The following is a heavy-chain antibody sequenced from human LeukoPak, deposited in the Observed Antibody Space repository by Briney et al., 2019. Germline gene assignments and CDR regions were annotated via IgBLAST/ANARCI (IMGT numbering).Heavy chain of an antibody. CDR1: GDSVSRGGYY. V-gene: IGHV4-31*03. J-gene: IGHJ5*02. D-gene: IGHD3-22*01. CDR3: ARGYDSNSYSPGFDP. Sequence: SQTLSLTCTVSGDSVSRGGYYWSWIRQHPVKGLEWIGHIYSSGSTFYNPSLKSRLALSKDTSKNQFSLNLSSVTAADTAVYYCARGYDSNSYSPGFDPWGQGTLVTVSS. CDR2: IYSSGST.